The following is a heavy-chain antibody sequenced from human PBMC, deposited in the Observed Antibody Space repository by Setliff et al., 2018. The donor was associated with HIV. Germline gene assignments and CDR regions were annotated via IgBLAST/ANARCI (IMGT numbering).Heavy chain of an antibody. J-gene: IGHJ4*01. CDR2: IMPVFDKQ. D-gene: IGHD3-10*01. CDR1: GDTFRNYG. CDR3: ARGALLAVFDFDH. V-gene: IGHV1-69*13. Sequence: ASVKVSCKASGDTFRNYGFSWVRQAPGQGPEWVGGIMPVFDKQKYAQKFQGRVTITADESTSSVYMELSSLRSDDTAVYFCARGALLAVFDFDHWGHGTLVTVSS.